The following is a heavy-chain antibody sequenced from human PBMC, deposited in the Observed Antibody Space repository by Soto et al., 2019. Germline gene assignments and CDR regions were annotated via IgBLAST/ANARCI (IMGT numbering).Heavy chain of an antibody. Sequence: SETLSLTCTVSGGSLISGGYYRTWIRQRPGKGLEWIGYIYYTGVTYYNPSLSSRVSMSVDTSKNQFSLNLTSVTAADTAIYYCARDLTSNLNCSDPWGEGTLVTVSS. V-gene: IGHV4-31*03. J-gene: IGHJ5*02. CDR3: ARDLTSNLNCSDP. CDR1: GGSLISGGYY. CDR2: IYYTGVT. D-gene: IGHD2-2*01.